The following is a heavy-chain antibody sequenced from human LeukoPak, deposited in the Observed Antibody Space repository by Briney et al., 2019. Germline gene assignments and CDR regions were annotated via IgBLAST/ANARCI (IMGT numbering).Heavy chain of an antibody. V-gene: IGHV3-23*01. CDR2: ISGSGGST. CDR1: GFTFSSYA. D-gene: IGHD4-17*01. J-gene: IGHJ4*02. CDR3: AKGPIYGDHRFDY. Sequence: GGSLRLSCAASGFTFSSYAMSWVRQAPGKGLEWVSAISGSGGSTYYADSVRGRFTISRDNSKNTLYLQMNSLRAEDTAVYYCAKGPIYGDHRFDYWGQGTLVTVSS.